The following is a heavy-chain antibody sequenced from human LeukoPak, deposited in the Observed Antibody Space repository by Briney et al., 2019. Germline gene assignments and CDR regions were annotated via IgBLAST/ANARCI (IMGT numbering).Heavy chain of an antibody. V-gene: IGHV1-8*01. J-gene: IGHJ3*02. CDR1: GYTFTSYD. D-gene: IGHD5-12*01. CDR3: ARGPLRLYAFNI. CDR2: MNPNSGNT. Sequence: GASVKVSCKASGYTFTSYDINWVRQAPGQGREWMGRMNPNSGNTSYALKFQGRVTMTRIYPISTAYMELSSLRSEDTAVYYCARGPLRLYAFNIWGQGTRVTVSS.